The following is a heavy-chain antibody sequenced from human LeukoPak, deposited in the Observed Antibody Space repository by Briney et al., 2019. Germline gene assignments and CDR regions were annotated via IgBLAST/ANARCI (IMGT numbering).Heavy chain of an antibody. J-gene: IGHJ6*03. V-gene: IGHV4-59*01. CDR2: IYYSGST. CDR1: GGSISSYY. D-gene: IGHD6-13*01. CDR3: ARVGSAAAENYYYYYMDV. Sequence: SETLSLTCTVSGGSISSYYWSWIRQPPGKGLEWIGYIYYSGSTNYNPSLKSRVTISVDTSKNQFSLKLSSVTAADTAVYYCARVGSAAAENYYYYYMDVWGKGTTVTVSS.